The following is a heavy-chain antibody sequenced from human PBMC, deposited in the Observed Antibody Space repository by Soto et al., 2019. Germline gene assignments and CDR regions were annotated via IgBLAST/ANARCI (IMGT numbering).Heavy chain of an antibody. V-gene: IGHV1-18*01. J-gene: IGHJ4*02. CDR1: GYTFTSYD. D-gene: IGHD2-15*01. Sequence: QVQLVQSGAEVKKPGASVKVSCKASGYTFTSYDISWVRQAPGQGLEWMRWISAYNGNTKYAQNLQGRVPMTTDTPTSTAYMELRSLRSDDTAVYYCARRYCSGGSCYFDYWGQGTLVTVSS. CDR2: ISAYNGNT. CDR3: ARRYCSGGSCYFDY.